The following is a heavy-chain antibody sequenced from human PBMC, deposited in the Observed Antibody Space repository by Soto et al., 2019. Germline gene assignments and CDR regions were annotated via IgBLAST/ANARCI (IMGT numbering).Heavy chain of an antibody. CDR2: ISGSGGST. D-gene: IGHD3-3*01. CDR3: AKQDFLEWLPYFDY. Sequence: PGGSLRLSCAASGVTFISYAMSWVRQAPGKGLEWVSAISGSGGSTYYADSVKGRFTISRDNSKNTLYLQMNSLRAEDTAVYYCAKQDFLEWLPYFDYWGQGTLVTVSS. J-gene: IGHJ4*02. CDR1: GVTFISYA. V-gene: IGHV3-23*01.